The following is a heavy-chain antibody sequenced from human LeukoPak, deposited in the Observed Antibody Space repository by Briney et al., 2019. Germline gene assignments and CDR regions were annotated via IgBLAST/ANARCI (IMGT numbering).Heavy chain of an antibody. CDR3: SRGGYGSGSYYGY. Sequence: SETLSLTCTVSGGSISNYYWSWIRQPPGKGLVWIGYIYYSGSANYNPSLKSRVTISLDTSKNQFSLKLTSVTAADTAVYYCSRGGYGSGSYYGYRGQGTLVTVSS. D-gene: IGHD3-10*01. V-gene: IGHV4-59*01. CDR2: IYYSGSA. CDR1: GGSISNYY. J-gene: IGHJ4*02.